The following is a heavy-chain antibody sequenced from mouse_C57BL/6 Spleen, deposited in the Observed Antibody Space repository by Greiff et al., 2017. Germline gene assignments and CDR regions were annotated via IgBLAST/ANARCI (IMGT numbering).Heavy chain of an antibody. Sequence: QVHVKQPGAELVRPGSSVKLSCKASGYTFTSYWMDWVKQRPGQGLEWIGNIYPSDSETHYNQKFKDKATLTVDKSSSTAYMQLSSLTSEDSAVYYCARDYYGSSPWFADWGQGTLVTVSA. CDR3: ARDYYGSSPWFAD. CDR1: GYTFTSYW. J-gene: IGHJ3*01. CDR2: IYPSDSET. D-gene: IGHD1-1*01. V-gene: IGHV1-61*01.